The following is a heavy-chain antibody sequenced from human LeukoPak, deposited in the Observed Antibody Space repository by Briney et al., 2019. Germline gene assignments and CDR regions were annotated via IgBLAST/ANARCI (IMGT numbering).Heavy chain of an antibody. Sequence: SSVKVSCKAFRGTFSSYAISWGRETPGQGLEWMGGIIPIFGIANYTQKFLGRVTITADESTSTAYMELRSQRSEDTDVYYCARDVLLWHRGCDYWGHGTVVPVSS. CDR1: RGTFSSYA. J-gene: IGHJ4*01. CDR2: IIPIFGIA. D-gene: IGHD3-10*01. V-gene: IGHV1-69*01. CDR3: ARDVLLWHRGCDY.